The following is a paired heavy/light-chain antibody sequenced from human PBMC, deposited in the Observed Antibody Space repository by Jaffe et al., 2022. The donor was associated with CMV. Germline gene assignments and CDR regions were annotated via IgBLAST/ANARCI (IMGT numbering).Heavy chain of an antibody. V-gene: IGHV4-39*01. J-gene: IGHJ4*02. CDR3: ARHPITRRQVGNSFDY. CDR2: IFYSGYT. Sequence: QLQLQESGPGLVKPSETLSLTCTVSGDSIRNSDYYWGWIRQPPGSELEWIGSIFYSGYTFYNPSLKSRVAMSVDTSNNQFALELSSVTATDTALYYCARHPITRRQVGNSFDYWGQGTVVTVSS. CDR1: GDSIRNSDYY. D-gene: IGHD7-27*01.
Light chain of an antibody. CDR1: SSNIGNNY. Sequence: QSVLTQPPSVSAAPGQKITISCSGSSSNIGNNYVSWYQRLPGTAPKLLIFDNNKRSSGIPDRFSGSKPGTSATLAITGLQTGDEADYYCGTWDSSLNAWVFGGGTKLTVL. CDR2: DNN. CDR3: GTWDSSLNAWV. J-gene: IGLJ3*02. V-gene: IGLV1-51*01.